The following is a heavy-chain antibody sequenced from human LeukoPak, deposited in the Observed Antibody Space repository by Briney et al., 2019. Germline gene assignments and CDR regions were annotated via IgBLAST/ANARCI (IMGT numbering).Heavy chain of an antibody. CDR1: GYTFTSYD. D-gene: IGHD6-13*01. Sequence: ASVKVSCKASGYTFTSYDINWVRQASGQGLEWMGWMNFNSGNAGYAQKFQGRVTFTRSTSITTAYMELSSLRSEDTAVYYCARGSPDSSSAGWGQGTLVTVSS. CDR2: MNFNSGNA. J-gene: IGHJ4*02. V-gene: IGHV1-8*03. CDR3: ARGSPDSSSAG.